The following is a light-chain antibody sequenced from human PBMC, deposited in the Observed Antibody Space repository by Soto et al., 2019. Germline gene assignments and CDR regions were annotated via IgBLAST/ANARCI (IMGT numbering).Light chain of an antibody. Sequence: QPVLTQPASVSASPGQSITIPCTGTSSDVGGYNYVSWYQHHPGKAPKLMIYDVSNRPSGVSNRFSGSKSGSTASLTISGLQAEDEADYYCSSYTTTTTWVFGGGTQLTVL. CDR2: DVS. CDR3: SSYTTTTTWV. CDR1: SSDVGGYNY. V-gene: IGLV2-14*03. J-gene: IGLJ3*02.